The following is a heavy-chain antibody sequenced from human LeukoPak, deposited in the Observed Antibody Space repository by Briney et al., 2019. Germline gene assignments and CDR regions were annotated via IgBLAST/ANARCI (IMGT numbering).Heavy chain of an antibody. CDR2: MNPNSGNT. D-gene: IGHD5-12*01. V-gene: IGHV1-8*01. CDR1: GYTFTSYD. CDR3: ARGQKWLRPLNY. Sequence: ASVKVSCKASGYTFTSYDINWVRQAAGQGLEWMGWMNPNSGNTGYAQKFQGRVTMTRNTSISTAYMELSSLRSEDTAVYYCARGQKWLRPLNYWGQGTLVTVSS. J-gene: IGHJ4*02.